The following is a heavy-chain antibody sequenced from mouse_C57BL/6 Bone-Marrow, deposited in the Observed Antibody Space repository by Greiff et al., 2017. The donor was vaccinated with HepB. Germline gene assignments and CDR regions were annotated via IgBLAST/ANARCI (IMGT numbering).Heavy chain of an antibody. V-gene: IGHV1-52*01. CDR2: IDPSDSET. Sequence: VQLQQPGAELVRPGSSVKLSCKASGYTFTSYWIHWVKQRPIQGLEWIGNIDPSDSETHYNQKFKDKATLTVDKSSSTAYMQLSSLTSEDSAVYYCARDYYDGNAMDYWGQGTSVTVSS. J-gene: IGHJ4*01. CDR3: ARDYYDGNAMDY. CDR1: GYTFTSYW. D-gene: IGHD1-1*01.